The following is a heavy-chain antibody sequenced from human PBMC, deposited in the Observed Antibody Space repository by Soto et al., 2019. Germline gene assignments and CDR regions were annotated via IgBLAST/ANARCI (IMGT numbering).Heavy chain of an antibody. V-gene: IGHV4-30-4*01. J-gene: IGHJ6*02. Sequence: PSETLSLTCTVSGDSISSGNKYWSWIHQAPGTGLEWIGYIFSSGTTYYNPSLKSRLTMSLDTSQNQFSLRLASVTDADSAVYYCARVPSPFDYYYAMDVWGQGTTVTVSS. CDR3: ARVPSPFDYYYAMDV. D-gene: IGHD3-16*01. CDR2: IFSSGTT. CDR1: GDSISSGNKY.